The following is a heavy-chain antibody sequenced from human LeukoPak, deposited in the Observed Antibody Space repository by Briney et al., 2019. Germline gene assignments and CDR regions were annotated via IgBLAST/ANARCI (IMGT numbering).Heavy chain of an antibody. D-gene: IGHD6-13*01. CDR3: ARHAKAYGSSCDY. CDR2: IDPSDSYT. CDR1: GYSFTTYW. V-gene: IGHV5-10-1*01. Sequence: PGESLKISCKGSGYSFTTYWISWVRQMPGKGLEWMGRIDPSDSYTNYSPSFQGHVTISADKSFSTAYLQWTSLKASDTAMYYCARHAKAYGSSCDYWGQGTLVTVSP. J-gene: IGHJ4*02.